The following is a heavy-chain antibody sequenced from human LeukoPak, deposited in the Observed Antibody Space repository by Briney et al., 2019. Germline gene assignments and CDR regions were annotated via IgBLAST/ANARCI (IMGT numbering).Heavy chain of an antibody. J-gene: IGHJ3*02. CDR1: GGSISSSSYY. D-gene: IGHD6-19*01. CDR2: IYYSGST. CDR3: ARASVSGSGWFDDAFDI. V-gene: IGHV4-39*01. Sequence: PSETLSLTCTVSGGSISSSSYYWGWIRQPPGKGLEWIGSIYYSGSTYYNPSLKSRVTISVDTSKNQFSLKLSSVTAADTAVYYCARASVSGSGWFDDAFDIWGQGTMVTVSS.